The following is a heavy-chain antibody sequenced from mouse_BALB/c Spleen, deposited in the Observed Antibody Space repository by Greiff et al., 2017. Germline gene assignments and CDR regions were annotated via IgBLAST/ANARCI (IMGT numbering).Heavy chain of an antibody. Sequence: VQLQQSGAELVKPGASVKLSCTASGFNIKDTYMHWVQQRPEQGLEWIGRIDPANGNTKYDPKFQGKATITADTSSNTAYLQLSSLTSEDTAVYYGVTPSYYCNPWFAYWGQGTLVTVSA. D-gene: IGHD2-10*01. CDR1: GFNIKDTY. V-gene: IGHV14-3*02. J-gene: IGHJ3*01. CDR3: VTPSYYCNPWFAY. CDR2: IDPANGNT.